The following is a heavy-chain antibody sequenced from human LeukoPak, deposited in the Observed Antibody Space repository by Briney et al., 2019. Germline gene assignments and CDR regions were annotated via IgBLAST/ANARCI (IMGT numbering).Heavy chain of an antibody. CDR1: GFTFSSYS. CDR3: AKLMRATVVTRDY. D-gene: IGHD4-23*01. J-gene: IGHJ4*02. V-gene: IGHV3-23*01. Sequence: GGSLRLSCAASGFTFSSYSMNWVRQAPGKGLEWVSAISGSGGSTYYADSVKGRFTISRDNSKNTLYLQMNSLRAEDTAVYYCAKLMRATVVTRDYWGQGTLVTVSS. CDR2: ISGSGGST.